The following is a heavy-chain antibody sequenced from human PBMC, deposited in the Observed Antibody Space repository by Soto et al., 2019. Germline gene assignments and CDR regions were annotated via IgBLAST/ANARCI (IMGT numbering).Heavy chain of an antibody. CDR1: GGSMRSPNYY. V-gene: IGHV4-30-4*01. J-gene: IGHJ5*02. Sequence: PSETLSLTCTVSGGSMRSPNYYWSWIRQSPGKGLEWVGYIYYSGSTYYNPSLKSRVTLSVDTSKNQFSLRLRSVTAADTAVYYCATSGYSSLSVNWFDPWGQGTLGTVSA. CDR2: IYYSGST. D-gene: IGHD5-12*01. CDR3: ATSGYSSLSVNWFDP.